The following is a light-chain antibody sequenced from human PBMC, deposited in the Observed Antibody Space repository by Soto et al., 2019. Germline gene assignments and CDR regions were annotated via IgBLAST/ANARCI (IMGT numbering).Light chain of an antibody. CDR2: FAS. CDR1: QGISTL. J-gene: IGKJ5*01. CDR3: QQFHSYPIT. Sequence: DIQMTQSPSSLSASVGDTVTITCRASQGISTLLAWYQQKPGKAPKSLIYFASSLQSGVPSRFTGSGSGIDFTLNISSLQPEDFANYYCQQFHSYPITFGEGTRLDIK. V-gene: IGKV1D-16*01.